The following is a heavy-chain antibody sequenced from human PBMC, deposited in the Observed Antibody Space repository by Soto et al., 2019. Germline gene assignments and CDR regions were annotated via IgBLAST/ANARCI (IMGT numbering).Heavy chain of an antibody. V-gene: IGHV1-69*01. CDR1: GDSFNDYP. Sequence: QVQLVQSGAEVRKPGSSVKVSCHSSGDSFNDYPVTWVRQAPGQGLEWMGGTIPDSGTTNYAQEFQGRVTITADVSTSTVYMELSSLKYEDTALYYCASSYGVSWYGDFWGQGTLVTVSS. D-gene: IGHD6-13*01. J-gene: IGHJ4*02. CDR2: TIPDSGTT. CDR3: ASSYGVSWYGDF.